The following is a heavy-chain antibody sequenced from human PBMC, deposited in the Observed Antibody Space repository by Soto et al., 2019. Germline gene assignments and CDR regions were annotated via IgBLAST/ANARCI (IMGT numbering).Heavy chain of an antibody. V-gene: IGHV4-59*08. CDR1: GGSISPYY. CDR2: IYYAGTS. D-gene: IGHD2-21*01. J-gene: IGHJ5*02. CDR3: ARLGAYYQSLDP. Sequence: QVQLQESGPGLVQPSETLSLTCTVSGGSISPYYWTWIRQPPGKGLEWVGYIYYAGTSSYNPSLKRRVTISLETSKSQLSLRLTSVTAADTAVYYCARLGAYYQSLDPWGPGTLVTVSS.